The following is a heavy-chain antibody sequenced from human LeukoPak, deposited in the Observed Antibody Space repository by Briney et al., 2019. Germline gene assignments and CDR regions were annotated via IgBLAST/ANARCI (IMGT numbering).Heavy chain of an antibody. J-gene: IGHJ3*02. CDR3: ARRISVTTSRAFDM. V-gene: IGHV5-51*01. Sequence: GESLLISCKGSGYSFTSYWIAWVRQMPGRGLEWMGIIFPGDSDTRYSPSFQGQVTISADKSISTAYLQWSSLKASDTALYYCARRISVTTSRAFDMWGQGTMVTVSP. D-gene: IGHD1-14*01. CDR2: IFPGDSDT. CDR1: GYSFTSYW.